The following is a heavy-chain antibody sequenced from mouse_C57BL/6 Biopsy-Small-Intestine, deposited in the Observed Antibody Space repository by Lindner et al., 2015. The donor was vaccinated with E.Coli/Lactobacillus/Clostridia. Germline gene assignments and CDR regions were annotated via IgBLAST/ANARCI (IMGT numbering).Heavy chain of an antibody. Sequence: SVKVSCKASGYKFTSYYIHWVRQAPGQGLEWMGRVNPKSGGRNYAQKFQGRVTMTRDMSTSTAYMEMSSLRPDDTAVYFCARKSSDSYTPDIFDVWGQGTLVTVSS. CDR2: VNPKSGGR. D-gene: IGHD2-13*01. CDR1: GYKFTSYY. V-gene: IGHV1-72*04. J-gene: IGHJ3*01. CDR3: ARKSSDSYTPDIFDV.